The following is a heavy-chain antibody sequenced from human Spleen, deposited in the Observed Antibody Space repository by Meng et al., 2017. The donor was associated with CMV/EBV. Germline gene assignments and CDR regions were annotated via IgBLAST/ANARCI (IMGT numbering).Heavy chain of an antibody. CDR2: IHPNTGVT. V-gene: IGHV1-2*02. J-gene: IGHJ4*02. CDR1: GYTFTDHF. CDR3: ARDDNWGPDY. D-gene: IGHD7-27*01. Sequence: ASVKVSCKASGYTFTDHFMHWVRQAPGQGLEWMGWIHPNTGVTNYAQNFQGRVTMTRDTSIRTVYMELSGLRSDDTAMYFCARDDNWGPDYWGQGTLVTVSS.